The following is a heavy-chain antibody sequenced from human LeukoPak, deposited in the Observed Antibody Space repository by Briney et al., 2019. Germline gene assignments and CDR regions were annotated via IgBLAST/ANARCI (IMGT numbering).Heavy chain of an antibody. D-gene: IGHD3-16*01. J-gene: IGHJ3*02. CDR3: VRDRVLGAFDI. CDR2: IYYSGST. CDR1: GGSISSYS. V-gene: IGHV4-59*01. Sequence: PSETLSLTCTVSGGSISSYSWKWIRQPPGKGLEWIGSIYYSGSTNYNPSLKSRVTISVDTSKNQFSLKLSSVTAADTAVYYCVRDRVLGAFDIWGQGTMVTVSS.